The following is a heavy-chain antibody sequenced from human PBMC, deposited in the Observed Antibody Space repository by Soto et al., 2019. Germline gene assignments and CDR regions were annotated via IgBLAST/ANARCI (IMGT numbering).Heavy chain of an antibody. CDR2: IYYSGST. CDR3: ARDYGDYFDY. J-gene: IGHJ4*02. CDR1: GGSISSYY. D-gene: IGHD4-17*01. Sequence: SETLSLTCTVSGGSISSYYWSWIRQPPGKGLEWIGFIYYSGSTNYNPSLKSRVTISVDTSKNQFSLKLSSVTAADTAVYYCARDYGDYFDYWGQGTLVTVSS. V-gene: IGHV4-59*01.